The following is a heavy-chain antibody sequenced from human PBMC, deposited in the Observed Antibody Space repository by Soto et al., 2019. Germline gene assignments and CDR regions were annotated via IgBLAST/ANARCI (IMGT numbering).Heavy chain of an antibody. CDR3: ASLRGTYYYHGMYA. CDR2: IYYSGST. CDR1: GGSISSYY. Sequence: PSETLSLTCTASGGSISSYYWSWIRQPPGKGLEWIGYIYYSGSTNYNPSLKSRVTISVDTSKNQFSLRLSSVTAADTAVYYCASLRGTYYYHGMYAWGQETTVPASS. V-gene: IGHV4-59*08. J-gene: IGHJ6*02.